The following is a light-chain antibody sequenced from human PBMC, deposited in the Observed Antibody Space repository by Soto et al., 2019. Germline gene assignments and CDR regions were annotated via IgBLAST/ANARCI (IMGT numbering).Light chain of an antibody. J-gene: IGLJ1*01. CDR1: SSDIGGYNS. CDR2: EVT. V-gene: IGLV2-14*01. CDR3: TSYTPIVTLGSV. Sequence: QSALTQPASVSWSPGQSITISCTGTSSDIGGYNSVSWYQQHPGRAPRLIIYEVTNRPSGVSNRFSASKSGNTASLTISGLQAEDEADYYCTSYTPIVTLGSVFGTGTKVTVL.